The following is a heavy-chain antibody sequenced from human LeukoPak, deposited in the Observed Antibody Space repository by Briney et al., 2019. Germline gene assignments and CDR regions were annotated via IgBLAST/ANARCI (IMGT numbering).Heavy chain of an antibody. CDR1: GGTFSSYA. J-gene: IGHJ3*02. D-gene: IGHD3-16*02. V-gene: IGHV1-69*04. CDR2: IIPILGIA. Sequence: SVKVSRKASGGTFSSYAISWVRQAPGQGLEWMGRIIPILGIANYAQKFQGRVTITADKSTSTAYMELSSLRSEDTAVYYCARVRRMITFGGVIVDDAFDIWGQGTMVTVSS. CDR3: ARVRRMITFGGVIVDDAFDI.